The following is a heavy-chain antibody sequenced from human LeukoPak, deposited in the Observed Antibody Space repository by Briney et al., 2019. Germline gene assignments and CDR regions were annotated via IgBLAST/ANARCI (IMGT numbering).Heavy chain of an antibody. J-gene: IGHJ4*02. Sequence: AGTLSLTCAASGFTISNYYLLWVRQAPGNGLESVSRINTDGTVTTYADSVKGRFTVSRDNADNTMFLQMNSVRDEDTAVYYCATKQWLAPPPDSWGQGTPVTDSS. D-gene: IGHD6-19*01. V-gene: IGHV3-74*01. CDR2: INTDGTVT. CDR1: GFTISNYY. CDR3: ATKQWLAPPPDS.